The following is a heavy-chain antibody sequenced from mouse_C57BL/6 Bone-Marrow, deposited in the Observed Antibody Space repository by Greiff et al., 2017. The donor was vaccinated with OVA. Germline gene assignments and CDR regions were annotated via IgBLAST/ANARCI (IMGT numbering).Heavy chain of an antibody. J-gene: IGHJ2*01. D-gene: IGHD1-1*01. V-gene: IGHV1-26*01. CDR2: INPNNGGT. CDR1: GYTFTDYY. CDR3: ARGGTTVDY. Sequence: EVQLQQSGPELVKPGASVKISCKASGYTFTDYYMNWVKQSHGKSLEWIGDINPNNGGTSYNQKFKGKATSTVDKSSSTAYMELRSLTSEDSAVYYCARGGTTVDYWGQGTTLTVSS.